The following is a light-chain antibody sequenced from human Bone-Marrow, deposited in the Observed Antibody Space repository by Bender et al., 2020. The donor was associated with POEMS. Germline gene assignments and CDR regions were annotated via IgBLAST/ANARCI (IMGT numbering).Light chain of an antibody. Sequence: QSALTQPPSASGSPGQSVTISCTGTSSDVGGYPYVSWYQHHPGKAPKLRIFEVSQRPSGVPDRFSVSKSGNTASLTVSGLQAEDEADYYCCSYAAINTWVFGGRTKLTVV. CDR3: CSYAAINTWV. J-gene: IGLJ3*02. CDR2: EVS. CDR1: SSDVGGYPY. V-gene: IGLV2-8*01.